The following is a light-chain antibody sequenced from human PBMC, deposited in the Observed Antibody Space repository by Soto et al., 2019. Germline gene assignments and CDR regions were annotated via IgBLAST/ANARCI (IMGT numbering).Light chain of an antibody. V-gene: IGLV2-14*01. CDR1: SSDVGGYNY. J-gene: IGLJ2*01. CDR2: DVS. Sequence: QSVLTQPASVSGSPGQSITISCTGTSSDVGGYNYVSWYQQHPGKAPKLMIYDVSNRPSGFSNRFSGSKSGNTASLTISGLQAEDEADYYCSSYTSSSTYVVFGGGTQLTVL. CDR3: SSYTSSSTYVV.